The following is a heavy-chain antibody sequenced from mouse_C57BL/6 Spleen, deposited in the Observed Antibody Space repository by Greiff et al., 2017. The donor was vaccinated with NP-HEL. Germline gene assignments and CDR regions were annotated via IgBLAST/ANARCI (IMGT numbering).Heavy chain of an antibody. CDR1: GYTFTSYW. J-gene: IGHJ4*01. Sequence: QVQLKQPGAELVRPGSSVKLSCKASGYTFTSYWMHWVKQRPIQGLEWIGNIDPSDSETHYNQKFKDKATLTVDKSSSTAYMQLSSLTSEDSAVYYCARSDYSNYDYAMDYWGQGTSVTVSS. D-gene: IGHD2-5*01. CDR2: IDPSDSET. CDR3: ARSDYSNYDYAMDY. V-gene: IGHV1-52*01.